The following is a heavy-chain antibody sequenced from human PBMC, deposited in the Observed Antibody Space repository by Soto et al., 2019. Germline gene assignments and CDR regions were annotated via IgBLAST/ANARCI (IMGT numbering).Heavy chain of an antibody. D-gene: IGHD2-21*02. V-gene: IGHV4-34*01. J-gene: IGHJ6*02. CDR2: INHSGST. CDR1: GGSFSGYY. CDR3: ARGKLVVVTAIPAGMDA. Sequence: QVQLQQWGAGLLKPSETLSLTCAVYGGSFSGYYWSWIRQPPGKGLEWIGEINHSGSTNYNPSLKSGVSIPVDTSLNQFSMKMRSVTAADMDVYYCARGKLVVVTAIPAGMDAWGQGTTVTVSS.